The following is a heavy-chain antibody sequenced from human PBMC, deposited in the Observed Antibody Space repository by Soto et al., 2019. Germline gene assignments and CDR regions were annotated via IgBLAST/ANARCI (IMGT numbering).Heavy chain of an antibody. V-gene: IGHV1-46*01. CDR2: INPSGGSK. D-gene: IGHD3-3*01. J-gene: IGHJ6*02. Sequence: QGLEWMGKINPSGGSKSYAQKFQGRVTMTRDTSTSTVYMELSSLRSEDTAVYYCAREGPGSPYDFWSGYSLDVWGQGTTVTVSS. CDR3: AREGPGSPYDFWSGYSLDV.